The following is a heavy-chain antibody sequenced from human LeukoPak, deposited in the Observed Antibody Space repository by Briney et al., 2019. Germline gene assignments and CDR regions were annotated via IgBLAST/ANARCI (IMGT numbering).Heavy chain of an antibody. CDR1: GYTFTSYG. Sequence: GASVKVSCKASGYTFTSYGISWVRQAPGQGLEWMGWISAYNGNTNYAQKLQGRVTMTTDTSTSTAYMELSSLRSEDTAVYYCASDYSNYPHYYYMDVWGKGTTVTVSS. CDR3: ASDYSNYPHYYYMDV. J-gene: IGHJ6*03. D-gene: IGHD4-11*01. V-gene: IGHV1-18*01. CDR2: ISAYNGNT.